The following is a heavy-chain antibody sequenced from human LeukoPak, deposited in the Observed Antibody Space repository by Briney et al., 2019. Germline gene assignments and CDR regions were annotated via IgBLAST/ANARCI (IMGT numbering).Heavy chain of an antibody. Sequence: GGSLRLSCAASGFTFSSYWMSWVRQAPGKGLEWVANIKQDGSEKYYVDSVKGRFTISRDNAKNSLYLQMNSLRAEDTAVYYCARGRYSGSPTTIFDYWGQGTLVTVSS. V-gene: IGHV3-7*03. D-gene: IGHD1-26*01. CDR1: GFTFSSYW. CDR3: ARGRYSGSPTTIFDY. J-gene: IGHJ4*02. CDR2: IKQDGSEK.